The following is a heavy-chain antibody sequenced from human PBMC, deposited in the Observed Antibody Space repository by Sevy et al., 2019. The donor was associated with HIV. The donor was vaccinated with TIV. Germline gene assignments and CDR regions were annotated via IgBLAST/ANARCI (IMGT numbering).Heavy chain of an antibody. CDR1: GFTFSNYA. Sequence: GGSLRLSCAASGFTFSNYAMSWVRQAPGKGLEWVSSISGSGGSTYYADSVKGRFTISRDNSKNELYLQMNSLRAEEPAVYYCAKVDVVVPVADYGLDVWGQGTTVTVSS. CDR3: AKVDVVVPVADYGLDV. D-gene: IGHD2-2*01. V-gene: IGHV3-23*01. CDR2: ISGSGGST. J-gene: IGHJ6*02.